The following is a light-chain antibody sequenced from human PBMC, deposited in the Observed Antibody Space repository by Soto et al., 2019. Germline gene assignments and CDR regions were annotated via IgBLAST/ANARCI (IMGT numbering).Light chain of an antibody. J-gene: IGLJ1*01. CDR2: GNS. V-gene: IGLV1-40*01. CDR3: QSYDSSMSGYV. Sequence: QSVLTQPPSVSGAPGQWVTISCTGSSSNIGAGYDVHWYHQLPGTAPKLLIYGNSNRPSGVPDRFSGSKSGTSASLAITGLQAEDEADYYCQSYDSSMSGYVFGTGTKVTVL. CDR1: SSNIGAGYD.